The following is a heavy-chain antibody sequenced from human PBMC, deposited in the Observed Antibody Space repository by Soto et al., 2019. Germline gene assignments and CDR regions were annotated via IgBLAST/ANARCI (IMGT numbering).Heavy chain of an antibody. CDR3: ARLTNNWYFDL. CDR1: GGSFSTPTYY. J-gene: IGHJ2*01. V-gene: IGHV4-39*01. Sequence: PSETLSLTCAVYGGSFSTPTYYWGWIRQPPGKGLEWVGNIYSNGITFYNSSLKSRLTVFVDTSRNQFSLKLSSVTAADTATYYCARLTNNWYFDLWGRGTLVTVSS. CDR2: IYSNGIT.